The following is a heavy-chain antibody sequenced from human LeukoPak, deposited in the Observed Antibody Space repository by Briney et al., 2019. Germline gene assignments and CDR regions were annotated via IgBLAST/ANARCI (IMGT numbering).Heavy chain of an antibody. CDR2: ISSSSSTI. D-gene: IGHD3-9*01. CDR3: ARVLTGYYTSYYFDY. V-gene: IGHV3-48*01. Sequence: GGSLRLSCAASGFTFSSYSMNWVRQAPGKGLEWVSYISSSSSTIYYADSVKGRFTISRDNAKNSLYLQMNSLRAEDTAVYYCARVLTGYYTSYYFDYWGQGTLVTVSS. J-gene: IGHJ4*02. CDR1: GFTFSSYS.